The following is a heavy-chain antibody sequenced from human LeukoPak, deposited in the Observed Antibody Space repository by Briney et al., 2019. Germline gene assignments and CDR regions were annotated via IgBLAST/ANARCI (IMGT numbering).Heavy chain of an antibody. CDR2: ISGSGGST. J-gene: IGHJ6*04. Sequence: PGGSLRLSCAASGFTLSSYAMSWVRQAPGKGLEWVSAISGSGGSTYYADSVKGRFTISRDNSKNTLYLQMNSQRAEDTAVYYCARESITMVRGVTPYYYYYGMDVWGKGTTVTVSS. CDR3: ARESITMVRGVTPYYYYYGMDV. V-gene: IGHV3-23*01. D-gene: IGHD3-10*01. CDR1: GFTLSSYA.